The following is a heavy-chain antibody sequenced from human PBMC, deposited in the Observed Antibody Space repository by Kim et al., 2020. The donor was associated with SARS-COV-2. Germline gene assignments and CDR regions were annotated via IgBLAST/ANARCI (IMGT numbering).Heavy chain of an antibody. J-gene: IGHJ6*02. CDR3: ARLGYSSGWYFKYYYYGMDV. CDR2: IKQDGSEK. D-gene: IGHD6-19*01. V-gene: IGHV3-7*01. CDR1: GFTFSSYW. Sequence: GGSLRLSCAASGFTFSSYWMSWVRQAPGKGLEWVANIKQDGSEKYYVDSVKGRFTISRDNAKNSLYLQMNSLRAEDTAVYYCARLGYSSGWYFKYYYYGMDVWGQGTTVTVSS.